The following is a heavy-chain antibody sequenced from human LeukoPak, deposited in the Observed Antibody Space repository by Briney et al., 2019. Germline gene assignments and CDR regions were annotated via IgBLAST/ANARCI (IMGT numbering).Heavy chain of an antibody. CDR1: GFTFSSYS. J-gene: IGHJ4*02. Sequence: GGSLRLSCAASGFTFSSYSMNWVRQAPGKGLEWVSSISSSSSYIYYADSVKGRFTISRDNAKNSLYLQMNSLRAEDTAVYYCATNDGYNYYFDYWGQGTLVTVSS. V-gene: IGHV3-21*04. CDR3: ATNDGYNYYFDY. D-gene: IGHD5-24*01. CDR2: ISSSSSYI.